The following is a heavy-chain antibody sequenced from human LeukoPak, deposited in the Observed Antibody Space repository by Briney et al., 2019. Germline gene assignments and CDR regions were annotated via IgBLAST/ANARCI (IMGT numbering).Heavy chain of an antibody. D-gene: IGHD1-26*01. CDR3: ARLPQYSGSYTFDY. CDR2: IIPIFGTA. CDR1: GGTFSSYA. J-gene: IGHJ4*02. V-gene: IGHV1-69*13. Sequence: SVKVSCKASGGTFSSYAISWVRQAPGQGLEWMGGIIPIFGTANYAQKFQGRVTVTADGSTSTAYMELSSLRSEDTAVYYCARLPQYSGSYTFDYWGQGTLVTVSS.